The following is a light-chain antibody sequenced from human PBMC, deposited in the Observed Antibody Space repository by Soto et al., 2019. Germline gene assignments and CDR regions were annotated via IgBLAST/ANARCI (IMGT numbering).Light chain of an antibody. V-gene: IGKV1-39*01. Sequence: DIQMSQSPSSLSASVGDSVTISCRASQNINKNLNWYQQKSGKAPSLLIYEASTFQSGVPSRFRGSGSVTDFTLAITNLQPEDFATYYCQQSFHTPYTFGQGTKLEI. CDR2: EAS. CDR3: QQSFHTPYT. CDR1: QNINKN. J-gene: IGKJ2*01.